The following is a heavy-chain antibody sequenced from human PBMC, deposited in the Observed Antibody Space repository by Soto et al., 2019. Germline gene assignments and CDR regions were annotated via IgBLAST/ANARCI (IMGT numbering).Heavy chain of an antibody. Sequence: QVQLVQSGAEVKKPGASVKVSCKASGYTFTSYGISWVRQAPGQGLEWMGWISAYNGNTNYAQKLQGRVTMTTDTSTSTAYMELRSLRSDDTAVYYCAIDGEQVVVAATDYYYYGMDVWGQGTTVTVSS. CDR2: ISAYNGNT. V-gene: IGHV1-18*01. D-gene: IGHD2-15*01. CDR3: AIDGEQVVVAATDYYYYGMDV. CDR1: GYTFTSYG. J-gene: IGHJ6*02.